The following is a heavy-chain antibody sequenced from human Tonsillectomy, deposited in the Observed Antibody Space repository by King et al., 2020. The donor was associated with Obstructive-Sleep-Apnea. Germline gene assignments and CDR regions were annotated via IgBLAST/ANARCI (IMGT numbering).Heavy chain of an antibody. CDR1: GFTFDDYA. CDR3: AKASSLLWFGELSGY. V-gene: IGHV3-9*01. J-gene: IGHJ4*02. CDR2: ISWNSGSI. D-gene: IGHD3-10*01. Sequence: VQLVESGGGLVQPGRSLRLSCAASGFTFDDYAMHWVRQAPGKGLEWVPGISWNSGSIGYADSVKGRFTISRDNAKNSLYLQMNSLRAEDTALYYCAKASSLLWFGELSGYWGQGTLVTVSS.